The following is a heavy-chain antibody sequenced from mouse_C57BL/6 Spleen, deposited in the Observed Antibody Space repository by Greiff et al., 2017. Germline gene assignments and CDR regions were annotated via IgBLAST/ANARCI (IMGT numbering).Heavy chain of an antibody. CDR3: ARLRRGYYAMDY. J-gene: IGHJ4*01. CDR1: GFTFSDYG. CDR2: ISSGSSTI. V-gene: IGHV5-17*01. D-gene: IGHD1-1*01. Sequence: EVHLVESGGGLVKPGGSLKLSCAASGFTFSDYGMHWVRQAPEKGLEWVACISSGSSTIYYADTVKGRFTISRDNAKNTLFLQMTSLRSEDTAMYYCARLRRGYYAMDYWGQGTSVTVSS.